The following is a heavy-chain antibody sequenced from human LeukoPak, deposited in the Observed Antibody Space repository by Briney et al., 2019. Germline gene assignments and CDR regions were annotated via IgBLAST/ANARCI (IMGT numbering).Heavy chain of an antibody. Sequence: GASLRLSCAASGFTFSSYATSWVRQDPGKGLEWVSAISSGGGSPYHADSVKGRFTISRDNSKNTLYLQMNSLRAEDTAVYYCAKRDCSGGSCRTTTFDYWGQGTLVTVSS. CDR1: GFTFSSYA. CDR2: ISSGGGSP. J-gene: IGHJ4*02. CDR3: AKRDCSGGSCRTTTFDY. V-gene: IGHV3-23*01. D-gene: IGHD2-15*01.